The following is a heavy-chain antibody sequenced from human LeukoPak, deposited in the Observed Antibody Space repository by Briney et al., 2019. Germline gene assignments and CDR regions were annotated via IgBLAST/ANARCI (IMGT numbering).Heavy chain of an antibody. J-gene: IGHJ4*02. CDR3: ARPLGYSSSWYVY. CDR2: INPNSGGA. Sequence: ASVKVSCKASGYTFTGYYMHWVRQAPGQGLEWMGWINPNSGGANYAQKFQGRVTMTRDTSISTAYMELSRLRSDDTAVYYCARPLGYSSSWYVYWGQGTLVTVSS. V-gene: IGHV1-2*02. CDR1: GYTFTGYY. D-gene: IGHD6-13*01.